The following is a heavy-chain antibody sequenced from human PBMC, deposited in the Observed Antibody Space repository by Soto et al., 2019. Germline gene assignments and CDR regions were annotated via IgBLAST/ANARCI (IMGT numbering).Heavy chain of an antibody. Sequence: EVQLVESGGGLVQPGGSLRLSCAASGFTVSSNYMSWVRQAPGKGLEWVSVIYSGGSTYYADSVKGRFTISRDNSKNTLYLQMNSLRAEDTAVYYCARDDYEFPFDIWGQGTMVTVSS. CDR3: ARDDYEFPFDI. CDR1: GFTVSSNY. V-gene: IGHV3-66*01. J-gene: IGHJ3*02. CDR2: IYSGGST. D-gene: IGHD3-16*01.